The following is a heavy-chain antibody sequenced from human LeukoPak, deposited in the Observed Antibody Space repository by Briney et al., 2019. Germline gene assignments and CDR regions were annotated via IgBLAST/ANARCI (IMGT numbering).Heavy chain of an antibody. CDR3: AKVKQWLVLSLDY. Sequence: GGSLRLSCVASGFTVSNSYMSWVRQAPGKGLEWVSAISGSGGSTYYADSVKGRFTISRDNSKNTLYLQMNSLRAEDTAVYYCAKVKQWLVLSLDYWGQGTLVTVSS. CDR1: GFTVSNSY. CDR2: ISGSGGST. V-gene: IGHV3-23*01. J-gene: IGHJ4*02. D-gene: IGHD6-19*01.